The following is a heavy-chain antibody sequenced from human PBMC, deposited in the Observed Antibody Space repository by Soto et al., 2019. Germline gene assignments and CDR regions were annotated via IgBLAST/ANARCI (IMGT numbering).Heavy chain of an antibody. CDR1: GGSISSSSYY. J-gene: IGHJ5*02. D-gene: IGHD2-8*01. CDR2: IYYSGST. V-gene: IGHV4-39*01. CDR3: ARHGPPGVDDIVLMVFDP. Sequence: SETLSLTCTVSGGSISSSSYYWGWIRQPPGKGLEWIGSIYYSGSTYYNPSLKSRVTISVDTSKNQFSLKLSSVTAADTAVYYCARHGPPGVDDIVLMVFDPWGQGTLVTVSS.